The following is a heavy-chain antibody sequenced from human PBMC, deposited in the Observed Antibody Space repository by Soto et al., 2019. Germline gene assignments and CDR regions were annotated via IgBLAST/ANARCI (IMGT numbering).Heavy chain of an antibody. J-gene: IGHJ5*02. CDR2: IIPIFGTA. CDR1: GGTFSSYA. Sequence: ASVKVSCKASGGTFSSYAISWVRQAPGQGLEWMGGIIPIFGTANYAQKFQGRVTITADKSTSTAYMELSSLRSEDTAVYYCARVGQQLGSDWFDPWGQGTLVTVSS. D-gene: IGHD6-13*01. V-gene: IGHV1-69*06. CDR3: ARVGQQLGSDWFDP.